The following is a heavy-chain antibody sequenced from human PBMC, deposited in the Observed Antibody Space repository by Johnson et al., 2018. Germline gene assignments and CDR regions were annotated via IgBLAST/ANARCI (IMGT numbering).Heavy chain of an antibody. CDR1: GFTFSSYG. CDR3: AKHINSSWFYYYYGMDV. V-gene: IGHV3-30*18. Sequence: QVQLQESGGGVVQPGRSLRLSCAASGFTFSSYGMHWVRQAPGKGLEWVAVISYDGSNKYYADSVKGRFTISRDNSKNTLYLQMNSLRAEDTAVYYCAKHINSSWFYYYYGMDVWGQGTTVTVSS. J-gene: IGHJ6*02. CDR2: ISYDGSNK. D-gene: IGHD6-13*01.